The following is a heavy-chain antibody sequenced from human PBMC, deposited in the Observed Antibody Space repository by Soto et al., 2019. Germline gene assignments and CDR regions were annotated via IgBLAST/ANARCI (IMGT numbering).Heavy chain of an antibody. Sequence: SQTLSLTCAISGDSVSSNSVAWNWIRQSPARGLEWLGRTYYRSKWYNDYAVSMKSRISINPDTSKNQFSLQLNSVTPEDTAVYYCARGSGSSFDYWGQGSLVTVSS. J-gene: IGHJ4*02. CDR1: GDSVSSNSVA. CDR2: TYYRSKWYN. V-gene: IGHV6-1*01. CDR3: ARGSGSSFDY. D-gene: IGHD5-12*01.